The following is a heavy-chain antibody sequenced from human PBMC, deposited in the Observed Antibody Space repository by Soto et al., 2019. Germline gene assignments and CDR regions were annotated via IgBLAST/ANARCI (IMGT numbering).Heavy chain of an antibody. Sequence: QVQLVQSGAEVKKPGSSVKVSCKASGGTSRSLSITWVRQAPGQGLEWMGGITPLFGIPNYPQKFQGRLTITADKSTGTADWELSSLRSEDTAGYYCARDTHSAGGWFDTWGRGTLVTVSS. J-gene: IGHJ5*02. CDR2: ITPLFGIP. D-gene: IGHD2-15*01. CDR1: GGTSRSLS. V-gene: IGHV1-69*17. CDR3: ARDTHSAGGWFDT.